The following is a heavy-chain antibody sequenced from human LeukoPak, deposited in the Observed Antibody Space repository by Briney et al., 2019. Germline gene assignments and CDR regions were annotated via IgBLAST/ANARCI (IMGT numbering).Heavy chain of an antibody. CDR2: IYHSGST. CDR1: GYSISSGYY. Sequence: SETLTLTCTVSGYSISSGYYWGWIRQPPGKGLEWIGSIYHSGSTYYNPSLKSRVTISVDTSKNQFSLKLSSVTAADTAVYYCARNRGTDDAFDIWGQGTMLTVSS. D-gene: IGHD2-15*01. V-gene: IGHV4-38-2*02. J-gene: IGHJ3*02. CDR3: ARNRGTDDAFDI.